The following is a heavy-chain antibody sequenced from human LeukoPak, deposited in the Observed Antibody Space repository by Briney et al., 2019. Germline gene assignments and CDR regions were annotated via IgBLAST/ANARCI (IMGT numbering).Heavy chain of an antibody. D-gene: IGHD2-2*02. CDR1: GYTFTSYG. CDR2: ISAYNGNT. CDR3: ARVWDIVVVPAAIRLDGDYVTGYDY. V-gene: IGHV1-18*01. Sequence: ASVKVSYKASGYTFTSYGISWVRQAPGQGLEWMGWISAYNGNTNYAQKLQGRVTMTTDTSTSTAYMELRSLRSDDTAVYYCARVWDIVVVPAAIRLDGDYVTGYDYWGQGTLVTVSS. J-gene: IGHJ4*02.